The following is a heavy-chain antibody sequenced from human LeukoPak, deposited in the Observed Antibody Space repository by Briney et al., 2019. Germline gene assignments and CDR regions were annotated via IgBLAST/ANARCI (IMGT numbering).Heavy chain of an antibody. CDR1: GYTFTSYG. CDR3: ARDGAVAGTGYYFDY. CDR2: ISAYNGNT. Sequence: RASVKVSCKASGYTFTSYGISWVRQAPGQGLEWMGWISAYNGNTNYAQKLQGRVTMTTDTSTSTAYMELRSLRSDDTAVYYCARDGAVAGTGYYFDYWGQGTLVTVSS. D-gene: IGHD6-19*01. J-gene: IGHJ4*02. V-gene: IGHV1-18*01.